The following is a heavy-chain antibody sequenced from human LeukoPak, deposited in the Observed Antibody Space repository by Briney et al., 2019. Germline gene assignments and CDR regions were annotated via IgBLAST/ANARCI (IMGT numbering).Heavy chain of an antibody. CDR1: GGSISSSNYY. D-gene: IGHD5-12*01. CDR2: IYHSGST. CDR3: AREALYSGYGYNWFDP. V-gene: IGHV4-30-2*01. J-gene: IGHJ5*02. Sequence: PSETLSLTCTVSGGSISSSNYYWSWIRQPPGKGLEWIGYIYHSGSTYYNPSLKSRVTISVDRSKNQFSLKLSSVTAADTAVYYCAREALYSGYGYNWFDPWGQGTLVTVSS.